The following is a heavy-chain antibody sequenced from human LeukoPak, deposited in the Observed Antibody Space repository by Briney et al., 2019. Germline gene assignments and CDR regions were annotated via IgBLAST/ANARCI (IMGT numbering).Heavy chain of an antibody. Sequence: GGSLRLSCAASGFTFSSYSMNWVRQAPGKGLEWVSSISSSSSYIYYADSVKGRFTISRDNAKNSLYLQMNSLRAEDTAVYYCARVAARLEGRGWFDPWGQGTLVTVSS. CDR1: GFTFSSYS. J-gene: IGHJ5*02. D-gene: IGHD6-6*01. CDR3: ARVAARLEGRGWFDP. CDR2: ISSSSSYI. V-gene: IGHV3-21*01.